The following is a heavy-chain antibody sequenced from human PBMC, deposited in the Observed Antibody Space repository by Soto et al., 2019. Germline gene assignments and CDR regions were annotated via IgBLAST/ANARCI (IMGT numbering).Heavy chain of an antibody. CDR1: GYTFTNHG. D-gene: IGHD1-1*01. Sequence: ASVKVSCKASGYTFTNHGISWVRQAPGQGLEWMGWISAYNGDTNYAQKVQGRVTMTTDTSASTAYMELRSLRSDDTAMYYCARDSLGTETTAWLDPWGQGTLVTVSS. V-gene: IGHV1-18*04. CDR3: ARDSLGTETTAWLDP. J-gene: IGHJ5*02. CDR2: ISAYNGDT.